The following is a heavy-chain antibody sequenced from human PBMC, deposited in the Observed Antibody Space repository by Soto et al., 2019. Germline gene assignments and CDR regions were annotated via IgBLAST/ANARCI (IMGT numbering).Heavy chain of an antibody. CDR2: IHSGST. D-gene: IGHD3-10*01. V-gene: IGHV4-61*08. CDR3: ARHDGSRSTDY. CDR1: GGSISSGGYS. J-gene: IGHJ4*02. Sequence: SETLSLTCAVSGGSISSGGYSWSWIRQPPGKGLEWIGYIHSGSTTYSASLRSRVTISVDTSKNQFSLKLSSVTAADTAVYFCARHDGSRSTDYWGQGTLVTVSS.